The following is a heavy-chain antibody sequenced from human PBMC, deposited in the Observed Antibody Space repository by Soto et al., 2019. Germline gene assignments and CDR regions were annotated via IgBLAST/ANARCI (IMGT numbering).Heavy chain of an antibody. D-gene: IGHD3-22*01. V-gene: IGHV5-51*01. Sequence: GESLKISCRTSGYKFTSSWIAWARQMPGKGLEWMGIIFPSDSDTRYSPSFQGQVTISADRSTSTVFLQWASLKASDTAVYFCARKDKSGYFNWFDTWGQGTLVTV. CDR2: IFPSDSDT. J-gene: IGHJ5*02. CDR3: ARKDKSGYFNWFDT. CDR1: GYKFTSSW.